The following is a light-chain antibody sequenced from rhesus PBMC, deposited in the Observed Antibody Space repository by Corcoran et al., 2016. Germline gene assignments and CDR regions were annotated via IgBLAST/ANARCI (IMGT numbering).Light chain of an antibody. CDR2: DAS. V-gene: IGKV3-35*01. CDR3: EQESNWPLT. CDR1: QSVSSN. J-gene: IGKJ4*01. Sequence: EIIMTQSPATLSLSPGERATLSCRTSQSVSSNFAWYQQKPGQAPRLLIYDASNRAPGVPERFSGRGSGTDFTLTISSLEAEGVGIYYCEQESNWPLTFGGGTKVEIK.